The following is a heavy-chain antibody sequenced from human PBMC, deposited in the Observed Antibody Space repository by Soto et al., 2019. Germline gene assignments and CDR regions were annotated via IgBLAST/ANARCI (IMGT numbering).Heavy chain of an antibody. CDR1: GGSISSYY. V-gene: IGHV4-59*06. CDR2: IYYSGST. D-gene: IGHD6-13*01. CDR3: AVTPAAGTKYNWFDP. Sequence: SETLSLTCTVSGGSISSYYWSWIRQPPGKGLEWIGYIYYSGSTFYNPSLKSRVTISVDTSKNQFSLKLSSVTAADTAVYYCAVTPAAGTKYNWFDPWGQGTLVTVSS. J-gene: IGHJ5*02.